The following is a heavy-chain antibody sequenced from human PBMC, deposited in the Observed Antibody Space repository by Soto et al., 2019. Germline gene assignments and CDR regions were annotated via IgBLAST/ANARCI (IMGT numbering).Heavy chain of an antibody. V-gene: IGHV1-3*01. CDR1: GYTXTSYA. D-gene: IGHD6-19*01. J-gene: IGHJ4*02. Sequence: GASVKVXCKASGYTXTSYAMHWVRQAPGQRLEWMGWINAGNGNTKYSQKFQGRVTITRDTSASTAYMELSSLRSEDTAVYYCAALYGYSSGNDYWGQGTLVTVSS. CDR2: INAGNGNT. CDR3: AALYGYSSGNDY.